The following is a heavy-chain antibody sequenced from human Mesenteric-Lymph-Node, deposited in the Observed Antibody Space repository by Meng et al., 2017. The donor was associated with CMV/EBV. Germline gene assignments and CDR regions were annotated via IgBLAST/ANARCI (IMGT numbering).Heavy chain of an antibody. CDR3: ARDVVGVPPAAANY. D-gene: IGHD2-15*01. J-gene: IGHJ4*02. CDR2: IKQDGSEK. V-gene: IGHV3-7*01. Sequence: GESLKISCAASGFTFSHYCMSWVRQAPGKGPEWVATIKQDGSEKYYVDSVKGRFTISRDNAENSLDLQMNSLRAEDTAVYYCARDVVGVPPAAANYWGRGTLVTVSS. CDR1: GFTFSHYC.